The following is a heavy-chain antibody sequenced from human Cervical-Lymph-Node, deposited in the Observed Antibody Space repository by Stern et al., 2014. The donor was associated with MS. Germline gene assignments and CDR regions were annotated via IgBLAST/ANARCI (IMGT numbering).Heavy chain of an antibody. CDR2: IYYSGST. V-gene: IGHV4-39*01. J-gene: IGHJ5*02. CDR1: GGSLSSSSYY. CDR3: ARQDGIMGAVKVHGDWFDP. D-gene: IGHD1-26*01. Sequence: VQLVESGPGLAKPSETLSLTCTVSGGSLSSSSYYWGWIRQPPGKGLEWIGSIYYSGSTHYNPSLKSRVTISVDTSKNHFSLTVSFVTAADTAVYYCARQDGIMGAVKVHGDWFDPWGQGTLVTVSS.